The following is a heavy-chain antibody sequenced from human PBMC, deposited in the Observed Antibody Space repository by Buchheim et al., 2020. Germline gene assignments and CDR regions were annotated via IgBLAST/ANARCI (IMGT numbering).Heavy chain of an antibody. CDR1: GGSISSFY. J-gene: IGHJ2*01. Sequence: HVQLQESGPGLVKPSETLSLSCAVSGGSISSFYWSWIRQSPGKKLEWVGYILYSGSTTYNPPLKGRVTMSVDTSTNQHSLVLASVTAADTAVYYCARRSESSGYSWYFDLWGRGT. CDR3: ARRSESSGYSWYFDL. D-gene: IGHD3-22*01. CDR2: ILYSGST. V-gene: IGHV4-59*01.